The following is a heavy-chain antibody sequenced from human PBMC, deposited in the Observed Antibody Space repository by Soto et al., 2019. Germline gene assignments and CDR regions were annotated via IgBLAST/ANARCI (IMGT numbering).Heavy chain of an antibody. CDR2: ISYDGGNK. D-gene: IGHD2-15*01. CDR3: AKDRARYCGGGSCYSIFDY. J-gene: IGHJ4*02. Sequence: QVQLVESGGGVVQPGRSLRLSCAASGFTFSSYGMHWVRQAPGKGLEWVAVISYDGGNKYYADSVKGRFTISRDNSKNTLYLLMNSLRAEDTAVYYCAKDRARYCGGGSCYSIFDYWGQGTLVTVSS. CDR1: GFTFSSYG. V-gene: IGHV3-30*18.